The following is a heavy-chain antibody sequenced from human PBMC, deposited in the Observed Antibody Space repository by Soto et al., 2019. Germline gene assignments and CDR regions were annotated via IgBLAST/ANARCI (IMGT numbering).Heavy chain of an antibody. CDR3: ARGSSGYLFDY. D-gene: IGHD5-12*01. V-gene: IGHV1-69*02. CDR2: IIPILGIA. Sequence: QVQLVQSGAEVKKPGSSVKVSCKASGGTFSSYTISWVRQAPRQGLEWMGRIIPILGIANYAQKFQGRVTITADKSTSTAYMELSSLRSEDTAVYYCARGSSGYLFDYWGQGTLVTVSS. CDR1: GGTFSSYT. J-gene: IGHJ4*02.